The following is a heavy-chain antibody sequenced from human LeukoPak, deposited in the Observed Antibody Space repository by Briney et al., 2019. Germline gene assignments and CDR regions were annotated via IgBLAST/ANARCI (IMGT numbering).Heavy chain of an antibody. V-gene: IGHV4-61*01. J-gene: IGHJ4*02. CDR1: GGSVSSDNYY. CDR3: ARASWDDVGTDY. Sequence: SETLSLTCTVSGGSVSSDNYYWSWIRQPPGKGLEWIGYIYYSGNTNYNPSLTSRVSISVDTSKNQFSLKLNSVTAADTAVYYCARASWDDVGTDYWGQGTLVTVSS. D-gene: IGHD1-1*01. CDR2: IYYSGNT.